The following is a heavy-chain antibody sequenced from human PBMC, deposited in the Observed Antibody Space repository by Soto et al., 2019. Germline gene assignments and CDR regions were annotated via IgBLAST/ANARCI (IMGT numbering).Heavy chain of an antibody. Sequence: SVKVSCKASGGTFSSYAISWVRQAPGQGLEWMGGIIPIFGTANYAQKFQGRVTITAEKSTSTAYMELSSLRSEDTAVYYCARDSEGGYARNWLDPWGQGTFVTVSS. J-gene: IGHJ5*02. CDR1: GGTFSSYA. CDR3: ARDSEGGYARNWLDP. D-gene: IGHD5-12*01. CDR2: IIPIFGTA. V-gene: IGHV1-69*06.